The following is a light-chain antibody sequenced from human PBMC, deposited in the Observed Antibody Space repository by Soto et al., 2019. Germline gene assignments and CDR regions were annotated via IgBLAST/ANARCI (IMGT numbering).Light chain of an antibody. CDR2: KAS. CDR3: QQHNSYGLT. V-gene: IGKV1-5*03. CDR1: QSVSIW. J-gene: IGKJ4*01. Sequence: DIQMTQSPSTLSASVGDRVTITCRASQSVSIWLAWYQQKPGKAPKLLIYKASTLQSGVPPRFSGSGSGTEFTLTISSLQPDDFASYYCQQHNSYGLTFGGGTKVEI.